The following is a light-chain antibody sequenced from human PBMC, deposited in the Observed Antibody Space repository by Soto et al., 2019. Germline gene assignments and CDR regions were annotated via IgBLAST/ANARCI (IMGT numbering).Light chain of an antibody. J-gene: IGKJ2*01. Sequence: DIQMTQSPSTLSASVGDRVTITCRASQTINSKLAWYQKKPGQAPKLLIFDGNNLESGVPSRFSGSGSGTEFTLSSGSLQPDDFATYYCQQYETYFRYTFGQGTKLDIK. CDR3: QQYETYFRYT. V-gene: IGKV1-5*01. CDR2: DGN. CDR1: QTINSK.